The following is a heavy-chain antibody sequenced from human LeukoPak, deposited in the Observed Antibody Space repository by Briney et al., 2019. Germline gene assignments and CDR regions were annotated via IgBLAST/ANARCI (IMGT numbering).Heavy chain of an antibody. V-gene: IGHV1-2*04. J-gene: IGHJ4*02. CDR3: ARGSSTGSYYGVFDY. CDR1: GYTFTGYY. CDR2: INPNSGGT. Sequence: GASVKVSCKASGYTFTGYYMHWVRQAPGQGLEWMGWINPNSGGTNYAQKFQGWVTMTRDTSISTAYMELSSLRSEDTAVYYCARGSSTGSYYGVFDYWGQGTLVTVSS. D-gene: IGHD3-10*01.